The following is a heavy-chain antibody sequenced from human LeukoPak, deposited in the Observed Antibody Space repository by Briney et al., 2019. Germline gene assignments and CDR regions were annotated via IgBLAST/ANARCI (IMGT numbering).Heavy chain of an antibody. CDR3: TREDGYTRGPNFDS. D-gene: IGHD5-24*01. V-gene: IGHV3-49*04. CDR1: GFTFGDYA. Sequence: GGSLRLSCTASGFTFGDYAMTWVRQAPGKGLEWVGFIRSKAYGGTTEYAASVKGRFTISRDDSKSIAYLQLDSLKTEDTAVYYCTREDGYTRGPNFDSWGQGTLVTVSS. CDR2: IRSKAYGGTT. J-gene: IGHJ4*02.